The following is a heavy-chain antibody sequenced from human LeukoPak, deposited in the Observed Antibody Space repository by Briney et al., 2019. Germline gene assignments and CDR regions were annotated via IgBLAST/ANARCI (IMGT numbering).Heavy chain of an antibody. J-gene: IGHJ6*03. D-gene: IGHD3-10*01. V-gene: IGHV3-48*03. CDR1: GFTFSSYE. CDR2: ISSSGSTI. Sequence: PGGSLRLSCAASGFTFSSYEMNWVRQAPGKGLEWVSYISSSGSTIYYADSVKGRFTISRDNAKNSLYLQMNSLRAEDTAVYYCARELKGTYYYMDVWGKGTTVTISS. CDR3: ARELKGTYYYMDV.